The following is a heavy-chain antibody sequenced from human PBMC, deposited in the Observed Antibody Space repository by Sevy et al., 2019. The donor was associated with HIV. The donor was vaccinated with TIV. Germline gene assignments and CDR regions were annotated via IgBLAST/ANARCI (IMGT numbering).Heavy chain of an antibody. V-gene: IGHV4-59*08. D-gene: IGHD1-26*01. CDR3: AGENAWGRGYS. CDR2: IYYNGHI. CDR1: GGSITSLY. Sequence: SETLSLTCTVSGGSITSLYWNWIRQPPGKGLEWIANIYYNGHIKYNPSLKSRVTLSLDTSKNQCSLRLSSVTAADTAMYYCAGENAWGRGYSWGQGTLVTVSS. J-gene: IGHJ4*02.